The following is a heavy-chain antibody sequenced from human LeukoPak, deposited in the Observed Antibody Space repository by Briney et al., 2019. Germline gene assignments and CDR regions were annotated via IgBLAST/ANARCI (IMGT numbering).Heavy chain of an antibody. CDR2: IYYSGST. J-gene: IGHJ4*02. CDR1: GGSIASSSYY. CDR3: ARGRRGYSGYETDY. V-gene: IGHV4-39*07. D-gene: IGHD5-12*01. Sequence: PSETLSLTCSVSGGSIASSSYYWGWIRQPPGKGLEWIGTIYYSGSTYYNPALKSRVTILVDTSKSQFSLKLSSVTAADTAVYYCARGRRGYSGYETDYWGQGTLVSVSS.